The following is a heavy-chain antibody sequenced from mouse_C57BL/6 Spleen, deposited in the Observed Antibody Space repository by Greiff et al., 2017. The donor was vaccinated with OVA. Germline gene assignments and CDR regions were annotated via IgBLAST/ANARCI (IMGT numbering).Heavy chain of an antibody. CDR1: GYAFTNYL. CDR2: INPGSGGT. CDR3: ARDYDYDGDAMDY. Sequence: VMLVESGAELVRPGTSVKVSCKASGYAFTNYLIEWVKQRPGQGLEWIGVINPGSGGTNYNEKFKGKATLTADKSSSTAYMQLSSLTSEDSAVYFCARDYDYDGDAMDYWGQGTSVTVSS. V-gene: IGHV1-54*01. J-gene: IGHJ4*01. D-gene: IGHD2-4*01.